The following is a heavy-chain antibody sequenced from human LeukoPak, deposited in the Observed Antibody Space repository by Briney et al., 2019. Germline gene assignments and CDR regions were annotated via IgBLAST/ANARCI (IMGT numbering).Heavy chain of an antibody. J-gene: IGHJ4*02. Sequence: GGSLRLSCTASKFTFSNYVMTWVRQAPGKGLEWVSAISTSSTGTYYADSENGRFTISRDDSKNTLYLQMNSLRVDDTAVYYCAPWIVGGFWADYWGQGTLVTVSS. D-gene: IGHD1-26*01. CDR3: APWIVGGFWADY. CDR2: ISTSSTGT. CDR1: KFTFSNYV. V-gene: IGHV3-23*01.